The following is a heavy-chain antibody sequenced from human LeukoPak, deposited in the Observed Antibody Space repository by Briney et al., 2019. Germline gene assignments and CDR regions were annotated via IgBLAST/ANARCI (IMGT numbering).Heavy chain of an antibody. J-gene: IGHJ1*01. V-gene: IGHV4-61*01. CDR2: IYYSGST. CDR1: GGSISSSSYY. Sequence: PSETLSLTCTVSGGSISSSSYYWSWLRQPPGKGLEWIGYIYYSGSTNYNPSLKSRVTISVDTSKNQFSLKLSSVTAADTAVYYCARGYPPADWGQGTLVTVSS. D-gene: IGHD5-18*01. CDR3: ARGYPPAD.